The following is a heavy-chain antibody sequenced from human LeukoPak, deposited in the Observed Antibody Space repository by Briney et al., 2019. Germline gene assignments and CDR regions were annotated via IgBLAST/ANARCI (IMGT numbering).Heavy chain of an antibody. CDR3: ARAADCGSTSCSFDY. V-gene: IGHV3-23*01. D-gene: IGHD2-2*01. J-gene: IGHJ4*02. CDR1: GFTFSNSA. CDR2: LSGSGITT. Sequence: GGSLRLSCAASGFTFSNSAMSWVRQAPGKGLEWVSTLSGSGITTYYADSVKGRFTISRDNSKNTLYLQMNSLRAEDTAVYYCARAADCGSTSCSFDYWGQGTLVTVSS.